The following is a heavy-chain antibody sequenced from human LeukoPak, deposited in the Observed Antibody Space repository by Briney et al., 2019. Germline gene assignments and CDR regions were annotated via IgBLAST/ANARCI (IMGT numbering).Heavy chain of an antibody. D-gene: IGHD1-26*01. CDR2: IYYSGST. CDR3: ARDSSGSYYVY. Sequence: SQTLSLTCAVSGGSISSGGYSWSWIRQPPGKGLEWIGYIYYSGSTNYNPSLKSRVTISVDTSKNQFSLKLSSVTAADTAVYYCARDSSGSYYVYWGQGTLVTVSS. V-gene: IGHV4-30-2*01. J-gene: IGHJ4*02. CDR1: GGSISSGGYS.